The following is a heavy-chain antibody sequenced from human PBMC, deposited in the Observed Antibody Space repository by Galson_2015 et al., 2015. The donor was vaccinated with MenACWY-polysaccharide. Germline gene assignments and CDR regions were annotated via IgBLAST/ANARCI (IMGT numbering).Heavy chain of an antibody. CDR1: GFTFSNYA. J-gene: IGHJ4*02. CDR3: AKGNSNGWPSYFDY. V-gene: IGHV3-23*01. D-gene: IGHD6-19*01. Sequence: SLRLSCAASGFTFSNYAMSWVRQAPGQGLEWVSDIDGSGTYTYHADSVKGRFTISRDNSKNTLSLQMNSLRVEDTAVYYCAKGNSNGWPSYFDYWGQGNLVTVSS. CDR2: IDGSGTYT.